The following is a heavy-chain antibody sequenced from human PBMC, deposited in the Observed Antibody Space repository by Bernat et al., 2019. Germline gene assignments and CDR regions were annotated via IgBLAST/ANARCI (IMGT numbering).Heavy chain of an antibody. V-gene: IGHV2-70*15. D-gene: IGHD1-26*01. J-gene: IGHJ4*02. CDR2: IDWDDDK. CDR1: GFSLSTSGMC. Sequence: QVTLRESGPALVKPTQTLTLTCTFSGFSLSTSGMCVSWIRQPPGKALEWLARIDWDDDKYYSTSLKTRLTISKDTSKNQVVLTMTNMDPVDTATYYCARITIVGVTNGFDYWGQGTLVTVSS. CDR3: ARITIVGVTNGFDY.